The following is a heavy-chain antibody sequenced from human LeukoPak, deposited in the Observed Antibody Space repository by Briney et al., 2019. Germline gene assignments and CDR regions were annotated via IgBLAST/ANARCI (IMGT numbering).Heavy chain of an antibody. CDR3: ARDFGLRCSGGTCYSVYYYGMDV. J-gene: IGHJ6*04. V-gene: IGHV3-7*03. Sequence: GGSLRLSCSASGFSFSNYAMYWVRQAPGKGLEWVANIKQGGSEKYYVDSVKGRFTISRDNAKNSLYLQMNSLRAEDMAVYYCARDFGLRCSGGTCYSVYYYGMDVWGKGTTVTVSS. D-gene: IGHD2-15*01. CDR2: IKQGGSEK. CDR1: GFSFSNYA.